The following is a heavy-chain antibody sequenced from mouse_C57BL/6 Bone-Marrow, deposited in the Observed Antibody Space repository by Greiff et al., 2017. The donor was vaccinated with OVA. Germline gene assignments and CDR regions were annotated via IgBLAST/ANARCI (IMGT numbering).Heavy chain of an antibody. CDR3: ARDDAWLAY. CDR1: GFTFSDYG. J-gene: IGHJ3*01. CDR2: ISSGSSTI. D-gene: IGHD2-12*01. Sequence: EVHLVESGGGLVKPGGSLKLSCAASGFTFSDYGMHWVRQAPEKGLEWVAYISSGSSTIYYADTVKGRFTISRDNAKNTLLLQNTSLRSEDTAMYYYARDDAWLAYWGQGTLVTVSA. V-gene: IGHV5-17*01.